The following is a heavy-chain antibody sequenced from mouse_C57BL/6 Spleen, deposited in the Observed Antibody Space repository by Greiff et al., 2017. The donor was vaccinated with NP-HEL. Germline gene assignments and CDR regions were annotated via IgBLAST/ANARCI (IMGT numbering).Heavy chain of an antibody. CDR2: IWSGGST. J-gene: IGHJ4*01. CDR3: AKGWVYAMDY. CDR1: GFSLTSYG. V-gene: IGHV2-4*01. D-gene: IGHD3-3*01. Sequence: VQVVESGPGLVQPSQSLSITCTVSGFSLTSYGVHWVRQPPGKGLEWLGVIWSGGSTDYNAAFISRLSISKDNSKSQVFFKMNSLQADDTAIYYCAKGWVYAMDYWGQGTSVTVSS.